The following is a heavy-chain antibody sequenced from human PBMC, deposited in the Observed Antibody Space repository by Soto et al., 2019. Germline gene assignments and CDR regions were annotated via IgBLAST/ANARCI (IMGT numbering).Heavy chain of an antibody. CDR1: GFTFRNYA. D-gene: IGHD4-17*01. CDR2: ISASGGST. Sequence: EVQLLESGGGLVQPGGSLRLSCTASGFTFRNYAMTWVRQAPGKGLEWVSSISASGGSTYYADFVKGRFTISRDKSKNPLSLYMNSLRADDTAIYYCAKDGSGAYVGRPFDYWGQGTLVTVSS. J-gene: IGHJ4*02. CDR3: AKDGSGAYVGRPFDY. V-gene: IGHV3-23*01.